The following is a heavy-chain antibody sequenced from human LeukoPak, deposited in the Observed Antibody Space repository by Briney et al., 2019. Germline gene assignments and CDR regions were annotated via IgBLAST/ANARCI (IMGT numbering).Heavy chain of an antibody. CDR2: IIPIFGTA. Sequence: ASVNVSCKASGGTFSSYAISWVRQAPGQGLEWMGGIIPIFGTANYAQKFQGRVTITADESTSTAYMELSSLRSEDTAVYYCARGLGSGSYYGYWGQGTLVTVSS. CDR1: GGTFSSYA. CDR3: ARGLGSGSYYGY. D-gene: IGHD1-26*01. J-gene: IGHJ4*02. V-gene: IGHV1-69*01.